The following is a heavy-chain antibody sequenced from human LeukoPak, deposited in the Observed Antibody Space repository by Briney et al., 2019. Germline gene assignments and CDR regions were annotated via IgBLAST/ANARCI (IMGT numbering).Heavy chain of an antibody. CDR2: ISAYNGNT. V-gene: IGHV1-18*01. CDR1: GYTFTSYG. Sequence: GASVKVSCKASGYTFTSYGISWVRQAAGQGLEWMGWISAYNGNTNYVQKLQGRVTMTTDTSTSTAYMELRSLRSDDTAVYYCARLGYYYDSSGYYFDHWGQGTLVTVSS. CDR3: ARLGYYYDSSGYYFDH. D-gene: IGHD3-22*01. J-gene: IGHJ4*02.